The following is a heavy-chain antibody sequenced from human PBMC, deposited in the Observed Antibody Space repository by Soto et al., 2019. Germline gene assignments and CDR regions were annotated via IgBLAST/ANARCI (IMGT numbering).Heavy chain of an antibody. CDR3: ARVAFSYFGMDV. V-gene: IGHV4-4*07. Sequence: SESLSLTCSVPGGAISSYYWSWVRQPAGKGLEWIGRVFSSGSTNYNASLKSRVTMSIDTSKNEVSLTLRSVTAADTGVYYCARVAFSYFGMDVWGPGTTVTVSS. CDR2: VFSSGST. D-gene: IGHD3-3*02. J-gene: IGHJ6*02. CDR1: GGAISSYY.